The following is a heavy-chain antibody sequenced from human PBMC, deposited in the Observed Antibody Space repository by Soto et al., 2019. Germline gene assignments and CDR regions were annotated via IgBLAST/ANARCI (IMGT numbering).Heavy chain of an antibody. V-gene: IGHV3-23*01. J-gene: IGHJ4*02. CDR1: GFTFSNYA. CDR2: VTTRGAST. D-gene: IGHD5-12*01. Sequence: EVQLLESGGTLVQPGGSLRLSCVASGFTFSNYAMSWVRQAPGKGLEWVSTVTTRGASTYYADSVKGRFAISRDESMNTLYLQMNSLRADDTAVYYCAKSSGYRGVHDGPDSKWFDYWGQGTLVTVSS. CDR3: AKSSGYRGVHDGPDSKWFDY.